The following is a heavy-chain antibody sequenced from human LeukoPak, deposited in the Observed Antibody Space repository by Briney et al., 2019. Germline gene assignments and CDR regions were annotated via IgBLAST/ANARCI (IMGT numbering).Heavy chain of an antibody. V-gene: IGHV1-69*05. CDR1: GGTFSSYA. D-gene: IGHD5-18*01. CDR3: ARSGLGRYRSGRMGGFVY. Sequence: SVKVSCKASGGTFSSYAISWVRQAPGQGLEWMGRIIPIFDTVNYAQKFQGRVKITTDESTSTAYMELSSLRSEDTAVYYCARSGLGRYRSGRMGGFVYWGQGTLVTVSS. CDR2: IIPIFDTV. J-gene: IGHJ4*02.